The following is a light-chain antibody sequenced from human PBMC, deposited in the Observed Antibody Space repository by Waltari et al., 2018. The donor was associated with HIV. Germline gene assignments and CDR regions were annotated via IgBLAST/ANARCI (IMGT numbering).Light chain of an antibody. CDR2: GGN. CDR3: HSRDTNGERYV. V-gene: IGLV3-19*01. Sequence: SSELTQDPIVSVALGQTIKITCQGDSLRSFFANWYQHRPGQAPLRVVYGGNRRPSGIPDRFSASNSGNTSSLIISKSEAGDEADYFCHSRDTNGERYVFGGGTRVNVL. J-gene: IGLJ1*01. CDR1: SLRSFF.